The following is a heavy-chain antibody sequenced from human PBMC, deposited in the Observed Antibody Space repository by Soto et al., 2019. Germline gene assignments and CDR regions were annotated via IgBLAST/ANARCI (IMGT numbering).Heavy chain of an antibody. CDR1: GFTFSSYG. Sequence: GGSLRLSCAASGFTFSSYGMHWVRQAPGKGLEWVAVISYDGSNKYYADSVKGRFTISRDNSKNTLYLQMNSLRAEDTAVYYCANRYDYGGADAFDIWGQGTMVTVSS. CDR3: ANRYDYGGADAFDI. V-gene: IGHV3-30*18. D-gene: IGHD4-17*01. J-gene: IGHJ3*02. CDR2: ISYDGSNK.